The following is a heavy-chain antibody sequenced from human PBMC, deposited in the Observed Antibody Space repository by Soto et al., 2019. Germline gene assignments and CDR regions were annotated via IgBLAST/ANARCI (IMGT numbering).Heavy chain of an antibody. J-gene: IGHJ4*02. CDR3: ANILTGPTNY. Sequence: QVQRVESGGGVVLPGTSLKLSCAASGFPFDSYVTHWVRQAPGKGLEWVASTYYDASKQYYADSVKGRFTISRDSSKNTVSLQMNSLRPEDTAVYYFANILTGPTNYWGQGTLVAVSS. D-gene: IGHD1-20*01. CDR1: GFPFDSYV. CDR2: TYYDASKQ. V-gene: IGHV3-33*08.